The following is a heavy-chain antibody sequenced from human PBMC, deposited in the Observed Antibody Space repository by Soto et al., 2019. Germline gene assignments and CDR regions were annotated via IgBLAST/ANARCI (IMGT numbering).Heavy chain of an antibody. CDR1: GDSMTSGDYS. CDR3: ARGDYQYSIDY. V-gene: IGHV4-30-2*01. CDR2: IYRTGNT. D-gene: IGHD2-2*01. Sequence: QLQLQESGSRLVKSSQTLSLTCTVSGDSMTSGDYSWSWIRQPPGKGLEWLGYIYRTGNTHYSPSLKSRVSISQDRSKNQFSLELTSVTAADTAVYHCARGDYQYSIDYWGQGTLVTVSS. J-gene: IGHJ4*02.